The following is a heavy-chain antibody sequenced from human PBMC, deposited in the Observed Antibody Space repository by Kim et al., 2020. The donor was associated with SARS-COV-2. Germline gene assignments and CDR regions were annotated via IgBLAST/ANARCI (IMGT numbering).Heavy chain of an antibody. Sequence: SETLSLTCTVSGGSITGSSHYWGWIRQPPGRGLEWIGCVYYSGSTHYNPSLKSRLAISVDTFKNQLSLKLFSVTAADTGVYYCVRNVAQFTPSSTERNWFVLGRQGTPVTVSS. D-gene: IGHD2-15*01. CDR1: GGSITGSSHY. CDR2: VYYSGST. V-gene: IGHV4-39*01. CDR3: VRNVAQFTPSSTERNWFVL. J-gene: IGHJ5*02.